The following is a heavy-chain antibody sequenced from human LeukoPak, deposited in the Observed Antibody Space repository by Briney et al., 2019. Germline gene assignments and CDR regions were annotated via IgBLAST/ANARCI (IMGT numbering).Heavy chain of an antibody. Sequence: GGSLRLSCAASGFTFSSYAMNWVRQAPGKALEWVSYISSSGGATDYADSVKGRFTISRDNAKNSLYLQMNSLRVEDTAIYYCARYCSSSSCYEGGSWGQGTLVTVSS. CDR1: GFTFSSYA. CDR2: ISSSGGAT. CDR3: ARYCSSSSCYEGGS. D-gene: IGHD2-2*01. V-gene: IGHV3-48*03. J-gene: IGHJ5*02.